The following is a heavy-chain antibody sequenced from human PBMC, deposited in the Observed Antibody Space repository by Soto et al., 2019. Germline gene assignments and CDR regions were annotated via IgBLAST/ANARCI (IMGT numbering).Heavy chain of an antibody. J-gene: IGHJ6*02. CDR3: AKSLNALRVRYYYGMDV. D-gene: IGHD3-22*01. Sequence: VGSLRLACAASGFTFSSYAMSWVRQAPGKGLEWVSAISGSGGSTYYADSVKGRFTISRDNSKNTLYLQMNSLRAEDTAVYYCAKSLNALRVRYYYGMDVWGQGTTVTVSS. CDR2: ISGSGGST. CDR1: GFTFSSYA. V-gene: IGHV3-23*01.